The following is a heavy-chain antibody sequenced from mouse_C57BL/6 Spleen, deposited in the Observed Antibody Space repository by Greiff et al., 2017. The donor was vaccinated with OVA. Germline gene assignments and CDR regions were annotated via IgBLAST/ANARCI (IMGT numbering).Heavy chain of an antibody. Sequence: QVQLQQSGAELVKPGASVKMSCKASGYTFTSYWITWVKQRPGQGLEWIGDIYPGSGSTNYNEQFKSKATLTVDTSSSTAYMQLSSLPSEDSAVYDCEKGGCSAWFAYWGQGTLVTVSA. V-gene: IGHV1-55*01. J-gene: IGHJ3*01. CDR3: EKGGCSAWFAY. D-gene: IGHD1-1*02. CDR2: IYPGSGST. CDR1: GYTFTSYW.